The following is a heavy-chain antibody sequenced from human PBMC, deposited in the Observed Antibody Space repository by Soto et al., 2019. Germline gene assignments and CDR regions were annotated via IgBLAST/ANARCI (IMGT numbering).Heavy chain of an antibody. Sequence: GPGPGIPSETLSLTCAVSGFSISSGNYWGWIRKHPGKGLEWIGSVYHGGNTYYNPSLKSRVFISIDLSKNQFSLKLTSVTAADPAEYYWARAGWYEAFNVWVKGTVVPVSS. V-gene: IGHV4-38-2*01. CDR3: ARAGWYEAFNV. J-gene: IGHJ3*01. CDR2: VYHGGNT. CDR1: GFSISSGNY. D-gene: IGHD2-15*01.